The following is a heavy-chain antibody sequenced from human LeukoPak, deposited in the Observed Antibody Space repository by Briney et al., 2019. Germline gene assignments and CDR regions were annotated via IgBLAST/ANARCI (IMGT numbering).Heavy chain of an antibody. CDR1: GFTFSSYG. V-gene: IGHV3-33*01. CDR3: ARDGSGYDFWSGFVSAYYYGMDV. Sequence: PGRSLRLSCAASGFTFSSYGMHWVRQAPGKGLEWVAVIWYDGSNKYYADSVKGRFTIFRDNSKNTLYLQMNSLRAEDTAVYYCARDGSGYDFWSGFVSAYYYGMDVWGQGTTVTVSS. J-gene: IGHJ6*02. D-gene: IGHD3-3*01. CDR2: IWYDGSNK.